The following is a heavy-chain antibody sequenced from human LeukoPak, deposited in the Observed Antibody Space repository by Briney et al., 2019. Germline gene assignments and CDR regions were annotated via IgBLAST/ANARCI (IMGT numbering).Heavy chain of an antibody. J-gene: IGHJ6*02. CDR3: ARDRYDFWSGPDV. D-gene: IGHD3-3*01. CDR1: GFTFSSYA. CDR2: ISGSGGST. Sequence: GGSLRLSCAASGFTFSSYAMSWVRQAPGKGLEWVSAISGSGGSTYYADSVKGRFTISRDNSKDTLYLQMNSLRAEDTAVYYCARDRYDFWSGPDVWGQGTTVTVSS. V-gene: IGHV3-23*01.